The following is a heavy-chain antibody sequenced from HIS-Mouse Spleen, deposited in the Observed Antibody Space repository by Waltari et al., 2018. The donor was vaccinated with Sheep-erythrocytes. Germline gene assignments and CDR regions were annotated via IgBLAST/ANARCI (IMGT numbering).Heavy chain of an antibody. Sequence: EVQLVESGGGLVKPGGSLRLSCAASGFTSSSYSMNWVRQAPGKGLEWVSSISSSSSYIYYADSVKGRFTISRDNAKNSLYLQMNSLRAEDTAVYYCARLDSGSYYYYWARERWSPSPQ. CDR2: ISSSSSYI. D-gene: IGHD1-26*01. J-gene: IGHJ4*02. CDR3: ARLDSGSYYYY. V-gene: IGHV3-21*01. CDR1: GFTSSSYS.